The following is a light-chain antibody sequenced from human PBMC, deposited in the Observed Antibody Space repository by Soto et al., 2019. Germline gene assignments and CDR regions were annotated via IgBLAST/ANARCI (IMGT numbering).Light chain of an antibody. CDR3: HSYDSSLSGSNVV. V-gene: IGLV1-40*01. J-gene: IGLJ2*01. Sequence: QSVLTQPPSVSGAPGQTVTISCTGSSSNIGAGYDVPWYQQLPGTAPKLLIFGNSNRPSGVPDRFSGSKSSTSASLAITGLQAEDEADYYCHSYDSSLSGSNVVFGGGTKVTVL. CDR2: GNS. CDR1: SSNIGAGYD.